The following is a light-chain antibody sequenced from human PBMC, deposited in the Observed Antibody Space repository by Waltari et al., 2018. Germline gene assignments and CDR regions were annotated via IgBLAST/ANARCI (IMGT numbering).Light chain of an antibody. V-gene: IGKV3-20*01. Sequence: ENVLTQSPGTLSLSPGERATLSCRASQSIVNNYLAWYQQKPGQHPRLLIYAASIRATGSPVRFSGSGSVTDFTLTISRLEPEDFAVFYCHQYDRSPWTFGQGTKVEF. CDR1: QSIVNNY. CDR3: HQYDRSPWT. CDR2: AAS. J-gene: IGKJ1*01.